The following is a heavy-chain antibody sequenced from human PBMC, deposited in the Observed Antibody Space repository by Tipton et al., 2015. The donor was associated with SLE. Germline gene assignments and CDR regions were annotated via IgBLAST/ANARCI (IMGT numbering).Heavy chain of an antibody. CDR1: GFSFSNFA. CDR2: IYSDGSST. J-gene: IGHJ6*02. CDR3: ARDGV. Sequence: SLRLSCAASGFSFSNFAMYWVRQAPGKGLVWVSRIYSDGSSTKYADSVKGRFTISRDNAKNMLYLQMNSLRAEDTAVYYCARDGVWGQGTTVTVSS. V-gene: IGHV3-74*03.